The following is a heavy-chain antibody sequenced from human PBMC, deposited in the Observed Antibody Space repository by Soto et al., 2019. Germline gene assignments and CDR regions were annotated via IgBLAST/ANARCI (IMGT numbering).Heavy chain of an antibody. CDR1: GVSISSSSYY. Sequence: PSETLSLTCTVSGVSISSSSYYWGWIRQPPGKGLEWIGSIYHSGTTYYNPSLQSRVTISVDTSKSQFSLRLSSVTAADTAVYYCVRSYRAVAVAGGFRRFEPWGPGTLVTVSS. V-gene: IGHV4-39*01. D-gene: IGHD6-19*01. CDR2: IYHSGTT. CDR3: VRSYRAVAVAGGFRRFEP. J-gene: IGHJ5*02.